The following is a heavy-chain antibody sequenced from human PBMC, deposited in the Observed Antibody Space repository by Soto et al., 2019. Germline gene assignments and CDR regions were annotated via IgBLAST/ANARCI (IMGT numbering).Heavy chain of an antibody. Sequence: VQLVESGGGVVQPGRSLRLSCAASGFTFSSYGIHWVRQAPGKGLEWMAVIWYDGNSKDYGDSVRGRFTVSRDNSKNTLYLQMDSLRAEDTAVYYCARDSSSGEGFDFWGQGTLVTVSS. J-gene: IGHJ4*02. CDR1: GFTFSSYG. D-gene: IGHD7-27*01. V-gene: IGHV3-33*01. CDR3: ARDSSSGEGFDF. CDR2: IWYDGNSK.